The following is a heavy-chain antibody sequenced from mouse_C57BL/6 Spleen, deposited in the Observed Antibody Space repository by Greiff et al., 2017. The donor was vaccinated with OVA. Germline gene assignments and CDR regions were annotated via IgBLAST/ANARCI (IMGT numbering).Heavy chain of an antibody. J-gene: IGHJ2*01. V-gene: IGHV1-50*01. Sequence: QVQLQQPGAELVKPGASVKLSCKASGYTFTSYWMQWVKQRPGQGLEWIGEIDPSDSYTNYNQKFKGKATLTVDTSSSTAYMQLSSLTSEDSAVYYCARRGPTVVATEDYWGQGTTLTVSS. CDR1: GYTFTSYW. D-gene: IGHD1-1*01. CDR3: ARRGPTVVATEDY. CDR2: IDPSDSYT.